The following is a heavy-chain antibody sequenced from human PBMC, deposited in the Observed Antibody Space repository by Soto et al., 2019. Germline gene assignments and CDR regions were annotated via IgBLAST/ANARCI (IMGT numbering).Heavy chain of an antibody. J-gene: IGHJ5*02. CDR3: ARARIAAAGTWWFDP. V-gene: IGHV4-59*01. Sequence: SETLSLTCPVSGGSISSYYWSWIRQPPGKGLEWIGYIYYSGSTNYNPSLKSRVTISVDTSKNQFSLKLSSVTAADTAVYYCARARIAAAGTWWFDPWGQGTLVTVS. CDR1: GGSISSYY. D-gene: IGHD6-13*01. CDR2: IYYSGST.